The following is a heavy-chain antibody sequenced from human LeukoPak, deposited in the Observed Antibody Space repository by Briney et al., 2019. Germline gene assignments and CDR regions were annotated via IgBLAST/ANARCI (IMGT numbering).Heavy chain of an antibody. CDR1: GGSISSHY. CDR2: IYYSGST. J-gene: IGHJ4*02. D-gene: IGHD6-19*01. V-gene: IGHV4-59*11. CDR3: ARDTYSSGCFDY. Sequence: PSETLSLTCTVSGGSISSHYWSWIRQPPGKGLEWIGYIYYSGSTNCNPSLKSRVTISVDTSKNQFSLKLSSVTAADTAVYYCARDTYSSGCFDYWGQGTLVTVSS.